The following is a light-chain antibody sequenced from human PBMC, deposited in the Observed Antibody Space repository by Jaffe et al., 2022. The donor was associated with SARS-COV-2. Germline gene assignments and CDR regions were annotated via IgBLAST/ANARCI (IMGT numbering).Light chain of an antibody. V-gene: IGLV1-51*02. Sequence: QSVLTQPPSVSAAPGQKVTISCSGSSSNIGNNYVSWYQQLQGTAPKLLIYENNKRPSGIPDRFSGSKSGTSATLGITGLQTGDEADYYCGTWDSSLSAYVFGTGTKVTVL. J-gene: IGLJ1*01. CDR2: ENN. CDR3: GTWDSSLSAYV. CDR1: SSNIGNNY.